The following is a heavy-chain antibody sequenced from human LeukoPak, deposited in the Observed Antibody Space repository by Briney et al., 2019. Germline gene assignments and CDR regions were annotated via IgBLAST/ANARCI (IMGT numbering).Heavy chain of an antibody. CDR2: ISSSSSTI. J-gene: IGHJ4*02. CDR1: GFTFSSYS. CDR3: ARDRYYYDSSGSVPGDY. V-gene: IGHV3-48*04. Sequence: GGSLRLSCAASGFTFSSYSMNWVRQAPGKGLEWVSYISSSSSTIYYADSVKGRFTISRDNAKNSLYLQMNSLRAEDTAVYYCARDRYYYDSSGSVPGDYWGQGTLVTVSS. D-gene: IGHD3-22*01.